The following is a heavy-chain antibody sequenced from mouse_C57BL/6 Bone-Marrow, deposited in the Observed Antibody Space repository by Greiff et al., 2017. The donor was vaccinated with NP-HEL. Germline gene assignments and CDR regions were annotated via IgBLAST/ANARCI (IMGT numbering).Heavy chain of an antibody. D-gene: IGHD2-3*01. CDR1: GFNIKDDY. CDR2: IDPENGDT. CDR3: TRWLLRDYFDY. J-gene: IGHJ2*01. Sequence: EVMLVESGAELVRPGASVKLSCTASGFNIKDDYMHWVKQRPEQGLEWIGWIDPENGDTEYASKFQGKATITADTSSNTVYLQLSSLTSEDTAVYYCTRWLLRDYFDYWGQGTTLTVSS. V-gene: IGHV14-4*01.